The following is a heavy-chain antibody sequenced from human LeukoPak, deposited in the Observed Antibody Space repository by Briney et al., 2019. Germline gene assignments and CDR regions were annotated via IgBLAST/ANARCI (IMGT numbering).Heavy chain of an antibody. V-gene: IGHV1-69*05. Sequence: GASVKVSCKASGGTFSSYAISWVRQAPGQGLEWMGGIIPIFGTANYAQKFQGRVTITTDESTSTAYMELSSLRSEDTAMYYCARGVGATYYYYYMDVWGKGTTVTVSS. CDR2: IIPIFGTA. CDR1: GGTFSSYA. D-gene: IGHD1-26*01. J-gene: IGHJ6*03. CDR3: ARGVGATYYYYYMDV.